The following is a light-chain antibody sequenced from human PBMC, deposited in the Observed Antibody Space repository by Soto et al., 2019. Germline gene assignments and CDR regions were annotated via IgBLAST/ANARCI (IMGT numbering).Light chain of an antibody. Sequence: DIVMTQSPDSLAVSLGERATINCKSSQSVLYSSNNKNYLAWYQQKPGQPPKLLIYWASTRESGVPDRFSGSGSGKYFPLTTGTVQAEDVEFYYCQQYYSTPWTSGKGTKVKIK. CDR3: QQYYSTPWT. CDR2: WAS. J-gene: IGKJ1*01. CDR1: QSVLYSSNNKNY. V-gene: IGKV4-1*01.